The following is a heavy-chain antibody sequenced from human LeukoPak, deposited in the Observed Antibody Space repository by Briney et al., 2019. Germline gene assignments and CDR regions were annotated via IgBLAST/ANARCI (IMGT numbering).Heavy chain of an antibody. J-gene: IGHJ3*02. CDR2: FDPEDGET. CDR1: GYTLTKFS. V-gene: IGHV1-24*01. Sequence: ASVKVSCKVSGYTLTKFSMHWVRQAPGKGLEWMGGFDPEDGETLYAQKFQVRVTMTDDTSTDTAYMELSSLRSEDTAVYYCARSPRFLEWLLSDDAFDIWGQGTMVTVSS. D-gene: IGHD3-3*01. CDR3: ARSPRFLEWLLSDDAFDI.